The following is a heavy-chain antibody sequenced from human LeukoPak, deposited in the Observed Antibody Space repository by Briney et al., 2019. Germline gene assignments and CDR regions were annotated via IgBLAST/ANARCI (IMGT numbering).Heavy chain of an antibody. Sequence: GASVKVSCKASGYTFTGYYMHWVRRAPGQGLEWMGWINPNSGGKNYAQKFQGRVTMTRDTSISTAYMELSRLRSDDTAVYYCARVGYCSDTSCSSYYFDYWGQGTLVTVSS. CDR2: INPNSGGK. V-gene: IGHV1-2*02. CDR1: GYTFTGYY. J-gene: IGHJ4*02. CDR3: ARVGYCSDTSCSSYYFDY. D-gene: IGHD2-2*03.